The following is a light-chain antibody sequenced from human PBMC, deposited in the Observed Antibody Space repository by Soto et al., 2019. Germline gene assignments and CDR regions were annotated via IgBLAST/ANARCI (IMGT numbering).Light chain of an antibody. CDR1: QSISTW. J-gene: IGKJ1*01. V-gene: IGKV1-5*01. CDR3: QQYNSYSPTWT. CDR2: DAS. Sequence: DIQMTQSPSTLSASVGDRVTITCRASQSISTWLAWYQQKPGKAPKLLIYDASSLESGVPSRFSGSGSGTEFTLTLSSLQPDDLETYYCQQYNSYSPTWTFGQGTKVEIK.